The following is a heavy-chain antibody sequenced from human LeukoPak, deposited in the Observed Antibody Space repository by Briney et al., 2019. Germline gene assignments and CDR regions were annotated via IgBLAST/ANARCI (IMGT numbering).Heavy chain of an antibody. CDR3: ARVLTGYYGTNYYYYMDV. D-gene: IGHD3-9*01. CDR2: IYTSGST. J-gene: IGHJ6*03. V-gene: IGHV4-4*07. Sequence: SETPSLTCTVSRGSISSYYWSWIRQPAGKGLEWIGRIYTSGSTNYNPSLKSRVTMSVDTSKNQFSLKLSSVTAADTAVYYCARVLTGYYGTNYYYYMDVWGKGTTVTISS. CDR1: RGSISSYY.